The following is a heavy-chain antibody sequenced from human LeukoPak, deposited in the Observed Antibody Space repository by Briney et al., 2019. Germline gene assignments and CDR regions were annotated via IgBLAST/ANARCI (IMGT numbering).Heavy chain of an antibody. Sequence: SETLSLTCAIYGGSFSAYYWNWIRQPPGKGLEWIGSIYYSGSTYYNPSLKSRVTISVDTSKNQFSLKLSSVTAADTAVYYCARGRLAPLDYWGQGTLVTVSS. D-gene: IGHD6-19*01. CDR3: ARGRLAPLDY. J-gene: IGHJ4*02. CDR2: IYYSGST. V-gene: IGHV4-34*01. CDR1: GGSFSAYY.